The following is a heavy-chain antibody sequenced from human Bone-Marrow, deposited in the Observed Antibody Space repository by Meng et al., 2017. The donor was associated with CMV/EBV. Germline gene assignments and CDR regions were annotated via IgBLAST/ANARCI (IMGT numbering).Heavy chain of an antibody. D-gene: IGHD3-3*01. CDR3: ARRGGYDFWSDYYLDY. V-gene: IGHV5-51*01. Sequence: KVSCKASGYRFTNYWIGWVRQMPGKGLEWMGIIYPGDSDTRYSPSFQGQVTISADKSITTAYLQWSSLKASDTAMYYCARRGGYDFWSDYYLDYWGQGTLVTVSS. CDR2: IYPGDSDT. J-gene: IGHJ4*02. CDR1: GYRFTNYW.